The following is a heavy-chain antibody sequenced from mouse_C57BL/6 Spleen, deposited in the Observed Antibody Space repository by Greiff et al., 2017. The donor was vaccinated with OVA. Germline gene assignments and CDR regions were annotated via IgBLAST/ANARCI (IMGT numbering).Heavy chain of an antibody. J-gene: IGHJ3*01. V-gene: IGHV3-6*01. D-gene: IGHD2-4*01. Sequence: EVQLQESGPGLVKPSQSLSLTCSVTGYSITSGYYWNWIRQFPGNKLEWMGYISYDGSNNYNPSLKNRISITRDTSKNQFFLKLNSVTTEDTAKYYCARNDYDDWFAYWGQGTLVTVSA. CDR2: ISYDGSN. CDR3: ARNDYDDWFAY. CDR1: GYSITSGYY.